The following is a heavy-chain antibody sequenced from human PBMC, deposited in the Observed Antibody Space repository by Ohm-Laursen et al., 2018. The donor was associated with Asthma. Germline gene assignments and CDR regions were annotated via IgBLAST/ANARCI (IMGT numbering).Heavy chain of an antibody. Sequence: SVKVSCKASGGTFSSYAISWVRQAPGQGLEWMGGVIPILGTTNYAQNFQGRITITADESTSTAYMDLSSLRSEDTAVYYCARVGGSYTNWFDPWGQGTLVTVSS. V-gene: IGHV1-69*13. J-gene: IGHJ5*02. CDR3: ARVGGSYTNWFDP. CDR1: GGTFSSYA. CDR2: VIPILGTT. D-gene: IGHD1-26*01.